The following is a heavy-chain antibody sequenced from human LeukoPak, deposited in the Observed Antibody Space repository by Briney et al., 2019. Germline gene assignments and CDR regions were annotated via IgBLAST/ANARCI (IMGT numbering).Heavy chain of an antibody. CDR3: ARDGKIWAFDI. J-gene: IGHJ3*02. V-gene: IGHV4-31*03. CDR1: GGSISSGGYY. Sequence: PSETLSLTCTVSGGSISSGGYYWSWIRQHPGKGLEWIGYIYYSGSTYYNPSLKSRVTISVDTSENQFSLKLSSVTAADTAVYYCARDGKIWAFDIWGQGTMVTVSS. CDR2: IYYSGST. D-gene: IGHD1-26*01.